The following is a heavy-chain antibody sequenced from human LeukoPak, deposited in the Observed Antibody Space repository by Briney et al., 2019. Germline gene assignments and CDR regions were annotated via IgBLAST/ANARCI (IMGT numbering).Heavy chain of an antibody. CDR1: GFTFSSYA. D-gene: IGHD3-10*01. V-gene: IGHV4-39*01. CDR2: IYDSGCT. CDR3: ARHYGP. J-gene: IGHJ5*02. Sequence: GSLRLSCAASGFTFSSYAMSWVRQAPGKGLEWIGSIYDSGCTYYNPSLKSRVTISVDTSKNQFSLKLNSVTAADTAVYYCARHYGPWGQGTLVTVSS.